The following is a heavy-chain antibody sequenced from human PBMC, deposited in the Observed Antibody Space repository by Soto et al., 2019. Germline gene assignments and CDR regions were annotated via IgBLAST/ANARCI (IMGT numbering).Heavy chain of an antibody. J-gene: IGHJ3*01. CDR3: ARQDAFDV. V-gene: IGHV1-3*01. Sequence: ASVKVSCKSSGYTFSSYGMHWVRQAPGQRLEWMGWINVGNGNTAYSQKFQGRVTITRDTTASTAYMELSSLTSEDTAVYYCARQDAFDVWGQGTMVTVSS. CDR1: GYTFSSYG. CDR2: INVGNGNT.